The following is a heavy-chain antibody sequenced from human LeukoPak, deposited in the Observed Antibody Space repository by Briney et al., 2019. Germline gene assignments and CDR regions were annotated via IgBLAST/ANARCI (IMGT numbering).Heavy chain of an antibody. CDR3: AKTQVRGVTNDAFDI. J-gene: IGHJ3*02. D-gene: IGHD3-10*01. CDR1: GFTFSSYA. Sequence: GGSLRLSCAASGFTFSSYAMSWVRQAPGKGLEWVSAISGSGGSTYYADSVKGRFTISRDNSKNTLYLQMNSLRAENTAVYYCAKTQVRGVTNDAFDIWGQGTMVTVSS. V-gene: IGHV3-23*01. CDR2: ISGSGGST.